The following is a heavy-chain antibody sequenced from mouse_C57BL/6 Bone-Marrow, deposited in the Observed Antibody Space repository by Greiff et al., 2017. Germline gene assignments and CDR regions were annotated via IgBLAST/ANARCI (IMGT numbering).Heavy chain of an antibody. CDR1: GYTFTSYG. CDR2: IYPRSGNT. V-gene: IGHV1-81*01. Sequence: QVQLQQSGAELARPGASVKLSCKASGYTFTSYGISWVKQRTGQGLEWIGEIYPRSGNTYYNEKFKGKATLTADKSSSTAYMELRSLTSEDSAVYFCARWGKSWDFDYWGQGTTLTVSS. J-gene: IGHJ2*01. CDR3: ARWGKSWDFDY.